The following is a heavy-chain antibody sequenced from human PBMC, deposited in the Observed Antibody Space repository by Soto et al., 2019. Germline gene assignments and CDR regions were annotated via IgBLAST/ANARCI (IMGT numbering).Heavy chain of an antibody. CDR2: IIPILGAA. CDR1: GATFSSYA. D-gene: IGHD4-17*01. Sequence: QVLLVQSGAEVKKPGSSVKVSCKASGATFSSYAISWVRQAPGQGLEWMGGIIPILGAANYAQKFQGRVTITADESTSTAYMVLSSLRSDDTAVYYCATTYGGKTAFPYYFDYWGQGTLVTVSA. V-gene: IGHV1-69*01. J-gene: IGHJ4*02. CDR3: ATTYGGKTAFPYYFDY.